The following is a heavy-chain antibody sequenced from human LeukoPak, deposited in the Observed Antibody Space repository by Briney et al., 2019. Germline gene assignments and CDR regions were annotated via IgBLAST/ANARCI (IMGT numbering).Heavy chain of an antibody. V-gene: IGHV3-7*01. J-gene: IGHJ1*01. D-gene: IGHD2-21*02. Sequence: GGSLRLSCVVSGFTFNRYWMNWVRQAPGKGLEWVAHINPDGRDTYYVDSVKGRFTISRDNAENSMYLQMNSLRVEDTALYYCTSWGDTTAEYFQRWGQGTLVTVSS. CDR3: TSWGDTTAEYFQR. CDR2: INPDGRDT. CDR1: GFTFNRYW.